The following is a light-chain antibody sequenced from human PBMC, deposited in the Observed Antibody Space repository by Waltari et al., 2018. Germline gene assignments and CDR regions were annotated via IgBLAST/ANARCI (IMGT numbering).Light chain of an antibody. CDR3: QHYDNSPLT. J-gene: IGKJ1*01. CDR2: CAS. Sequence: EIVLTQSPGTLSLSPGDRATLSCRASRSVTGNYLAWYQQKPAPAPRLLIYCASNRAAGIPDRFSGSGSRTDFTLIISRLEPEDFAVYYCQHYDNSPLTFGQGTKVEIK. V-gene: IGKV3-20*01. CDR1: RSVTGNY.